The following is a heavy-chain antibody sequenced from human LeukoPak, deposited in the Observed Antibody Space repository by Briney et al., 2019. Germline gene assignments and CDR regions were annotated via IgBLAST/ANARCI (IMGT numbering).Heavy chain of an antibody. CDR2: IYYSGST. Sequence: SEALSLTCTVSGGSISSSSYYWGWIRQPPGKGLEWIGSIYYSGSTNYNPSLKSRVTISVDTSKNQFSLKLSSVTAADTAVYYCARGDSSGYYTDAFDIWGQGTMVTVSS. J-gene: IGHJ3*02. CDR1: GGSISSSSYY. D-gene: IGHD3-22*01. CDR3: ARGDSSGYYTDAFDI. V-gene: IGHV4-39*07.